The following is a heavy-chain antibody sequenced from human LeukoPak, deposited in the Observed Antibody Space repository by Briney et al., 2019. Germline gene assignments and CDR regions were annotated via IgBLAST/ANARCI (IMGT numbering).Heavy chain of an antibody. CDR2: IKEDESAK. D-gene: IGHD3-16*01. J-gene: IGHJ4*02. Sequence: GGSLRLSCVASGFIFTDHWMSWVRQAPGEGLEWVANIKEDESAKFYADSVRGRFTISRDNAKNSLYLQMNNLRVEDTAVYYCARAVDVADYWGRGTLVTV. CDR1: GFIFTDHW. CDR3: ARAVDVADY. V-gene: IGHV3-7*01.